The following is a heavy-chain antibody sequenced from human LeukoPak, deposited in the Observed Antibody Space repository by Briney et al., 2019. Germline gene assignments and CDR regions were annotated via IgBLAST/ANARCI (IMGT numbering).Heavy chain of an antibody. CDR3: ARNIVGATIDY. J-gene: IGHJ4*02. D-gene: IGHD1-26*01. CDR1: GGSISSSSYY. Sequence: SETLSLTCTVSGGSISSSSYYWSWIRQPPGKGLEWIGYIYYSGSTNYNPSLKSRVTISVDTSKNQFSLKLSSVTAADTAVYYCARNIVGATIDYWGQGTLVTVSS. V-gene: IGHV4-61*01. CDR2: IYYSGST.